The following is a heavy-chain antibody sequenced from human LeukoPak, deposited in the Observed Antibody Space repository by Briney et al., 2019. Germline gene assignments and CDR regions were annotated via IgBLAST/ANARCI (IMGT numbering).Heavy chain of an antibody. J-gene: IGHJ4*02. Sequence: GGSLRLSCAASGFTFNNYAMTWVRQAPGKGLEWVSGISGSGSSTYYAESVKGRFTISRDNSTNTLYLQMNYLRADDTAVYYCATDQKATYGSGSAEEGDYWGQGTLVTVSS. CDR2: ISGSGSST. D-gene: IGHD3-10*01. V-gene: IGHV3-23*01. CDR1: GFTFNNYA. CDR3: ATDQKATYGSGSAEEGDY.